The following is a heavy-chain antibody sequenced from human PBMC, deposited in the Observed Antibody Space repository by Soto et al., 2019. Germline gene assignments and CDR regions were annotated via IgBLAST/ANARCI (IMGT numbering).Heavy chain of an antibody. CDR1: GFTFSSYA. V-gene: IGHV3-30-3*01. CDR3: ARDPLWGTAMVLWYFDL. Sequence: GGSLRLSCTASGFTFSSYAMHWVRQAPGKGLEWVAVISYDGSNKYYADSVKGRFTISRDNSKNTLYLQMNSLRAEDTAVYYCARDPLWGTAMVLWYFDLWGRGTLVTVSS. J-gene: IGHJ2*01. CDR2: ISYDGSNK. D-gene: IGHD5-18*01.